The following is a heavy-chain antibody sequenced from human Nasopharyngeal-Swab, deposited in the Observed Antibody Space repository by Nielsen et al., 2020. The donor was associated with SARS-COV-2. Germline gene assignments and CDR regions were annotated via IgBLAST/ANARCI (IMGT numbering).Heavy chain of an antibody. Sequence: ETLSLTCAASGFTFSSYSMNWVRQAPGEGLEWVSSISSSSSYIYYADSVKGRFTISRDNAKNSLYLQMNSLRAEDTAVYYCARDGDYSGWELTDYWGQGTLVTVSS. CDR3: ARDGDYSGWELTDY. CDR2: ISSSSSYI. CDR1: GFTFSSYS. D-gene: IGHD1-26*01. J-gene: IGHJ4*02. V-gene: IGHV3-21*01.